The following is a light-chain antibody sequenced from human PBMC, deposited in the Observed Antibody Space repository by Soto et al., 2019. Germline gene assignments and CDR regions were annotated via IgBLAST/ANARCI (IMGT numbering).Light chain of an antibody. CDR3: RQGTHWPPYT. V-gene: IGKV2-30*01. CDR1: QSLVYSDGNTY. J-gene: IGKJ2*01. CDR2: KVS. Sequence: DVVMTQSPLSLPVTLGQPASISCRSSQSLVYSDGNTYLNWFQQRPGQSPRRLIYKVSNRDSGVPDRLTGSGSRSDFSLKISRVEAADVGVYYCRQGTHWPPYTFGQGTKLEIK.